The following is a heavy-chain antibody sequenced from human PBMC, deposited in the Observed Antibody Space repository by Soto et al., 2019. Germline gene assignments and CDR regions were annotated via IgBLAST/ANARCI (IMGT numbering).Heavy chain of an antibody. CDR2: IIPVFGSP. CDR3: AKGEGQWELPL. Sequence: GASVKVSCKASGGTFSRYAISWGRQAPGQGPEWIGGIIPVFGSPTYAEKFQGRVTITADESSRTAYLELTSLKSEDTAVYFCAKGEGQWELPLWGQGTQVTVSS. D-gene: IGHD1-7*01. CDR1: GGTFSRYA. V-gene: IGHV1-69*13. J-gene: IGHJ4*02.